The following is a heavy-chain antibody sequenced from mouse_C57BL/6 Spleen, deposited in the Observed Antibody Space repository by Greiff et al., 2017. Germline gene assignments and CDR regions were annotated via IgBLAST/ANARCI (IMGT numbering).Heavy chain of an antibody. Sequence: EVQLQQSGPVLVKPGASVKMSCKASGYTFTDYYMNWVKQSHGKSLEWIGVINPYNGGTSYNQKFKGKATLTVDKSSSTAYMELNSLTSEDSAVYYCALYYGYGEAMDYWGQGTSVTVSS. D-gene: IGHD2-2*01. J-gene: IGHJ4*01. CDR3: ALYYGYGEAMDY. CDR1: GYTFTDYY. V-gene: IGHV1-19*01. CDR2: INPYNGGT.